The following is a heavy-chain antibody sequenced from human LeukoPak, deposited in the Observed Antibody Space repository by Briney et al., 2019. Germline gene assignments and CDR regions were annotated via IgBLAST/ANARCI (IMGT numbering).Heavy chain of an antibody. CDR3: ARGDCSSTSCYHPFDY. D-gene: IGHD2-2*01. J-gene: IGHJ4*02. V-gene: IGHV4-4*07. CDR2: IYTSGST. CDR1: GGSISSYY. Sequence: PSETLSLTCSVSGGSISSYYWSWIRQPAGKGLEWIGRIYTSGSTNYNPSLKSRVTMSVDTSKNQFSLKLSSVTAADTAVYYCARGDCSSTSCYHPFDYWGQETLVTVSS.